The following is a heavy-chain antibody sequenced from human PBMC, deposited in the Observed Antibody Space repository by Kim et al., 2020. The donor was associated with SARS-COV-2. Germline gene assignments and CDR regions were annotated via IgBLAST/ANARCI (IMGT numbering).Heavy chain of an antibody. CDR2: ISSSGSTI. CDR1: GFTFSSYE. V-gene: IGHV3-48*03. J-gene: IGHJ6*02. CDR3: ARDRLGVIGYYYGSGSYYNAPDYYYYYGMDV. D-gene: IGHD3-10*01. Sequence: GGSLRLSCAASGFTFSSYEMNWVRQAPGKGLEWVSYISSSGSTIYYADSVKGRFTISRDNAKNSLYLQMNSLRAEDTAVYYCARDRLGVIGYYYGSGSYYNAPDYYYYYGMDVWGQGTTVTVSS.